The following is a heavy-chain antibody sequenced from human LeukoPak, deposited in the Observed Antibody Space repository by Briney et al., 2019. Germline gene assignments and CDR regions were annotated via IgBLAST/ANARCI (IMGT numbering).Heavy chain of an antibody. D-gene: IGHD6-13*01. CDR2: ISYDGSNK. J-gene: IGHJ4*02. CDR3: ALQRTLWQQLLDY. V-gene: IGHV3-30*04. Sequence: GGSLRLSCAASGFTFSSYAMHWVRQAPGKGLEWVAVISYDGSNKYYADSVKGRFTISRDNSKNTLYLQMNSLRADDTAVYHCALQRTLWQQLLDYWGQGTLVTVSS. CDR1: GFTFSSYA.